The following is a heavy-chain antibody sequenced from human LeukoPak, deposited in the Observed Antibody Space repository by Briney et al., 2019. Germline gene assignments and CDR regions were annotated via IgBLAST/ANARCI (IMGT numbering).Heavy chain of an antibody. CDR2: ISYDGSNK. CDR1: GFTFSSYG. J-gene: IGHJ4*02. Sequence: GGSLRLSCAASGFTFSSYGMSWVRQAPGKGLEWVAVISYDGSNKYYADSVKGRFTISRDNSKNTLYLQMNSLRAEDTAVYYCARDVPYCSGGSCYSDYFDYWGQGTLVTVSS. CDR3: ARDVPYCSGGSCYSDYFDY. D-gene: IGHD2-15*01. V-gene: IGHV3-30*03.